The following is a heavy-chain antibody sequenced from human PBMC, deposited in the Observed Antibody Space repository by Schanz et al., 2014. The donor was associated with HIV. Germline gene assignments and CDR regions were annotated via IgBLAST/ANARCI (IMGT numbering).Heavy chain of an antibody. V-gene: IGHV3-9*01. CDR2: MSWNRRRI. Sequence: VQLVESGGGVVQPGRSLRVSCVAAGFSLNAYGMHWVRRAPGKGLEWVSGMSWNRRRIGYGDAVKGRFTISRDNYRNTLDLQMDSLRAEDTAVYYCAKLGQVEWLDALDIWGQGLMVTVSS. D-gene: IGHD3-3*01. CDR3: AKLGQVEWLDALDI. CDR1: GFSLNAYG. J-gene: IGHJ3*02.